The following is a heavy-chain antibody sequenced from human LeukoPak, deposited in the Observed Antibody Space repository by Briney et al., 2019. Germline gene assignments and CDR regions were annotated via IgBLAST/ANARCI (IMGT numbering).Heavy chain of an antibody. CDR1: GFTFNYYD. Sequence: GGSLRLSCAVSGFTFNYYDMNWVHQAPGKGLEWFSTISAGGGSTYYPDSVKGRFTISRDNSQNTLYLQMNSLGAEDTAVYYCAKDLDDSGSYYSFYFYGMDVWGQGTTVTVSS. CDR2: ISAGGGST. CDR3: AKDLDDSGSYYSFYFYGMDV. V-gene: IGHV3-23*01. J-gene: IGHJ6*02. D-gene: IGHD3-10*01.